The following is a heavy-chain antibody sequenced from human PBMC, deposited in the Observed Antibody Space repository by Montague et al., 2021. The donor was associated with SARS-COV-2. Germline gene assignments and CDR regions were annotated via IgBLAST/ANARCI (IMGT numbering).Heavy chain of an antibody. CDR1: GGSISSSNW. V-gene: IGHV4-4*02. J-gene: IGHJ6*02. Sequence: SETLSLTCAVSGGSISSSNWWSWVRQPPGKGLEWIGEIYHSGSTNYNPSLKSRVTISVDKSKSQFSLKLSSVTAADTAVYHCVYRDYYYYYGMDVWGQGTTVTVSS. CDR3: VYRDYYYYYGMDV. D-gene: IGHD5-12*01. CDR2: IYHSGST.